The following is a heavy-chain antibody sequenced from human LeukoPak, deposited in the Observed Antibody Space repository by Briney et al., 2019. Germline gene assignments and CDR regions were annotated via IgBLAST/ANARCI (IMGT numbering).Heavy chain of an antibody. D-gene: IGHD6-13*01. Sequence: SETLSLTCTVSGVSINSDAYFWSWIRQPPGKSLEWIGYIYYSGSTNYNPSLKSRVTISVDTSKNQFSLKLSSVTAADTAVYYCARNEYGSSWYNWFDPWGQGTLVTVSS. J-gene: IGHJ5*02. CDR3: ARNEYGSSWYNWFDP. V-gene: IGHV4-61*08. CDR2: IYYSGST. CDR1: GVSINSDAYF.